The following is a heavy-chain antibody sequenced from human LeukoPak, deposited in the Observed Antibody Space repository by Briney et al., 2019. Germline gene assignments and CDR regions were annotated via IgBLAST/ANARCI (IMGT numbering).Heavy chain of an antibody. D-gene: IGHD2-2*01. J-gene: IGHJ5*02. CDR3: ARSHCSSTSCYPRWFDP. CDR1: GGSISSGGYS. Sequence: SQTLSLTCAVSGGSISSGGYSWSWIRQPPGKGLEWIGYIYNSGSTYYNPSLKSRVTISVDRSKNQFSLKLSSVTAADTAVYYCARSHCSSTSCYPRWFDPWGQGTLVTVSS. V-gene: IGHV4-30-2*01. CDR2: IYNSGST.